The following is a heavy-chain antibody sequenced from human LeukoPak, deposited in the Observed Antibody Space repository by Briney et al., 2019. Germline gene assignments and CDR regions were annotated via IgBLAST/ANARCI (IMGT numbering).Heavy chain of an antibody. CDR2: IYYSGST. D-gene: IGHD2-15*01. J-gene: IGHJ5*02. CDR3: ARRVVVAATQWFDP. V-gene: IGHV4-59*08. CDR1: GGSISSYY. Sequence: PSETLSLTCTVSGGSISSYYWSWIRQPPGKGLEWIGYIYYSGSTNYNPYLKSRVTISVDTSKNQFSLKLSSVTAADTAVYYCARRVVVAATQWFDPWGQGTLVTVSS.